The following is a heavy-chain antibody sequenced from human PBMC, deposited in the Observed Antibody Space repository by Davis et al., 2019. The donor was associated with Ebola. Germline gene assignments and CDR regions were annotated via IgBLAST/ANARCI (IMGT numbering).Heavy chain of an antibody. V-gene: IGHV3-20*04. D-gene: IGHD3-16*01. CDR3: ARVLAAEGGADY. CDR2: INWNGGST. Sequence: GESLKISCAASGFTFDDYGMSWVRQAPGKGLEWVSGINWNGGSTGYADSVKGRFTISRDNAKNSLYLQMNSPRAEDTALYYCARVLAAEGGADYWGQGTLVTVSS. J-gene: IGHJ4*02. CDR1: GFTFDDYG.